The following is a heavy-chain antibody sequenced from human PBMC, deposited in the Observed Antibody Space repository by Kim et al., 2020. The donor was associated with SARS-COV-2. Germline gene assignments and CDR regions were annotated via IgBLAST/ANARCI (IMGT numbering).Heavy chain of an antibody. CDR2: ISYDGSNK. CDR1: GFTFSSYA. Sequence: GGSLRLSCAASGFTFSSYAMHWVRQAPGKGLEWVAVISYDGSNKYYADSVKGRFTISRDNSKNTLYLQMNSLRAEDTAVYYCARDHCGGDCYIEYFQHWGQGTLVTVSS. J-gene: IGHJ1*01. D-gene: IGHD2-21*02. CDR3: ARDHCGGDCYIEYFQH. V-gene: IGHV3-30*04.